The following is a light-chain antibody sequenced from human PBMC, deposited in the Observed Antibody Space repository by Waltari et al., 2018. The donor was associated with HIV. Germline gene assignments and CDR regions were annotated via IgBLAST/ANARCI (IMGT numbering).Light chain of an antibody. J-gene: IGLJ3*02. CDR2: GDT. CDR3: HSYDGSNWV. Sequence: KFMLTQPHSVSESPGRTVTISCTGSSGNIARNYVQWYRQRPGSAPTAVLYGDTERPSGVPDRFSGSIASSSNSASLTISGLRTGDEADYYCHSYDGSNWVFGGGTKLTGL. CDR1: SGNIARNY. V-gene: IGLV6-57*02.